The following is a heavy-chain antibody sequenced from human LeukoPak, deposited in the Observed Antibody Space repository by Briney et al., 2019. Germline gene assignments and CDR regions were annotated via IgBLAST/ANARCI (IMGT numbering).Heavy chain of an antibody. CDR2: IYPGDSDT. CDR1: GYSFTSYW. Sequence: GESLKISCKGSGYSFTSYWIGWVRQMPGKGLEWMGIIYPGDSDTRYSPSFQGQVTISADKSISTAYLQWSSLKASDTAMYYCARQHSSSWGFNWFDPWGQGTLVTVSS. J-gene: IGHJ5*02. D-gene: IGHD6-13*01. V-gene: IGHV5-51*01. CDR3: ARQHSSSWGFNWFDP.